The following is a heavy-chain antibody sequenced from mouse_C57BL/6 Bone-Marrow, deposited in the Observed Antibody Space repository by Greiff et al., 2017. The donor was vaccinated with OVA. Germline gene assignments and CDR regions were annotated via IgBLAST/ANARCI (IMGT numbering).Heavy chain of an antibody. CDR1: GYTFTSYW. J-gene: IGHJ4*01. CDR3: ASLLTTGYAMDY. CDR2: IYPSDSET. D-gene: IGHD1-1*01. V-gene: IGHV1-61*01. Sequence: QVQLQQPGAELVRPGSSVKLSCKASGYTFTSYWMDWVKQRPGQGLEWIGNIYPSDSETHYNQKFKDKATLTVDKSSSTAYMQLSSLTSEDSAVYYCASLLTTGYAMDYWGQGTSVTVSS.